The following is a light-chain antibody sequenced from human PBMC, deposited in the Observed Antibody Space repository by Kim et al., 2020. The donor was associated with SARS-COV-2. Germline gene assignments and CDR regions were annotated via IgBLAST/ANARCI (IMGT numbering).Light chain of an antibody. Sequence: VASGGRGTLLSQAQQNCCSNLAWYQPEPGQAPRLLNYGASTRATAFPPRFRGSGSGTEFTLNISSLQSEDFAVYYCQQYDEWPPYTCGQGTKVEI. J-gene: IGKJ2*01. V-gene: IGKV3-15*01. CDR3: QQYDEWPPYT. CDR1: QNCCSN. CDR2: GAS.